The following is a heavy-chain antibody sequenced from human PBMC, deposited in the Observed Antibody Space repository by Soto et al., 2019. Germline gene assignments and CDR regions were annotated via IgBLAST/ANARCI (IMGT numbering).Heavy chain of an antibody. CDR3: ARVSDYDFWSGYYFDY. J-gene: IGHJ4*02. CDR1: GYTFTSYA. CDR2: VNAGNGNT. D-gene: IGHD3-3*01. V-gene: IGHV1-3*01. Sequence: ASVKVSCKASGYTFTSYAMHWVRQAPGQRLEWMGWVNAGNGNTKYSQKFQGRVTITRDTSASTAYMELSSLRSEDTAVYYCARVSDYDFWSGYYFDYWGQGTLVTVSS.